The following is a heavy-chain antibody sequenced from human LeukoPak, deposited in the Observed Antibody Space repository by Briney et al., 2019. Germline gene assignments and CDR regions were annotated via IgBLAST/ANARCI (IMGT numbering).Heavy chain of an antibody. J-gene: IGHJ3*02. CDR2: MNPNSGNT. CDR3: ASPIMTTATGAFDI. Sequence: ASVKVSCKASGYTFTSYDINWLRQATGQGLEWMGWMNPNSGNTGYAHKFQGRVTITRNTSISTAYMELSSLRSEDTAVYYCASPIMTTATGAFDIWGQGTMVTVSS. V-gene: IGHV1-8*01. CDR1: GYTFTSYD. D-gene: IGHD4-17*01.